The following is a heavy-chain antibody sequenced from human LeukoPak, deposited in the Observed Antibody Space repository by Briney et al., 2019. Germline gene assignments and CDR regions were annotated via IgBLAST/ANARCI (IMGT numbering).Heavy chain of an antibody. CDR2: INPNSGGT. D-gene: IGHD3-10*01. CDR1: GYTFTGSY. J-gene: IGHJ4*02. V-gene: IGHV1-2*02. Sequence: ASVKVSCKASGYTFTGSYMHWVRQAPGQGLEWMGWINPNSGGTNYAQKFQGRVTMTRDTSISTAYMELSRLRSDDTAVYYCAREIGSGSFLDNWGQGTLVTVSS. CDR3: AREIGSGSFLDN.